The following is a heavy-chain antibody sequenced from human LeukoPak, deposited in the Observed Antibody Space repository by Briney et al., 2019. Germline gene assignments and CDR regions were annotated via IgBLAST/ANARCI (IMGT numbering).Heavy chain of an antibody. Sequence: ASVKVSCKASGGTFSSYAISWVRQAPGQGHEWMGRIIPILGIANYAQKFQGRVTITADKSTSTAYMELSSLRSEDTVVYYCARITRDGYKRGYYFHYWGQGTLVTVSS. CDR3: ARITRDGYKRGYYFHY. CDR2: IIPILGIA. J-gene: IGHJ4*02. CDR1: GGTFSSYA. V-gene: IGHV1-69*04. D-gene: IGHD5-24*01.